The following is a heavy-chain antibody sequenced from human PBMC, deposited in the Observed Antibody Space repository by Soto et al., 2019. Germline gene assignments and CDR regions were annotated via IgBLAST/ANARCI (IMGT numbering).Heavy chain of an antibody. J-gene: IGHJ4*02. V-gene: IGHV3-30-3*01. CDR1: GFTFSSYA. CDR3: ARDRSSLYFDY. D-gene: IGHD6-6*01. Sequence: QVQLVESGGGVVQPGRSLRLSCAASGFTFSSYAMHWVRQAPGKGLEWVAVISYDGSNKYYADSVKGRFTISRDNSKNTLYLQMNSLRAEGTAVYYCARDRSSLYFDYWGQGTLVTVSS. CDR2: ISYDGSNK.